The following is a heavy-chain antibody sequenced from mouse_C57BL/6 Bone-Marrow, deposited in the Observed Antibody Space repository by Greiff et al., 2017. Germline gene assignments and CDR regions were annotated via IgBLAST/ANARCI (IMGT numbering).Heavy chain of an antibody. J-gene: IGHJ1*03. Sequence: QVQLQQPGAELVKPGASVKLSCKASGYTFTSYWMHWVKQRPGRGLEWIGRNDPNSGGTKYNEKFKSKATLTVDKPSSTAYMQLSSLTSEDSAVYYCARAGGMIKAYFDVWGTGTTVTVSS. D-gene: IGHD2-4*01. V-gene: IGHV1-72*01. CDR1: GYTFTSYW. CDR2: NDPNSGGT. CDR3: ARAGGMIKAYFDV.